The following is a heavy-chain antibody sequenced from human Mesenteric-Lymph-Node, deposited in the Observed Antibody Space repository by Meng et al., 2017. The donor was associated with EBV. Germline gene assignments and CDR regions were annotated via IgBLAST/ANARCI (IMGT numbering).Heavy chain of an antibody. CDR1: GDSISSSNW. J-gene: IGHJ5*02. CDR3: ARDLVVAATPDIWWFDP. D-gene: IGHD2-15*01. V-gene: IGHV4-4*02. Sequence: AQLQESGPGLLKPSGTLSLTCDVSGDSISSSNWWSWVRQPPGKGLEWVGEIYHSGTTNYNPSLKSRVTISVDKSKNQFSLKLASVTAADTAVYYCARDLVVAATPDIWWFDPWGQGTLVTVSS. CDR2: IYHSGTT.